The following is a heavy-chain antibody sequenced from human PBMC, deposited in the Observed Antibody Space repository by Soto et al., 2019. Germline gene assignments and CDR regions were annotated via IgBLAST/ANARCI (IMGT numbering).Heavy chain of an antibody. CDR3: ARARGAYGMDV. V-gene: IGHV1-18*01. J-gene: IGHJ6*02. CDR2: ISAYNGNT. CDR1: GYTFTSYG. Sequence: QVQLVQSGAEVKKPGASVKVSCKASGYTFTSYGISWVRQAPGQGLEWMGWISAYNGNTNYAQKLQGGLTRTXXTPTSTAYRELRRLRSADTAVYYCARARGAYGMDVWGQGTTVTVSS.